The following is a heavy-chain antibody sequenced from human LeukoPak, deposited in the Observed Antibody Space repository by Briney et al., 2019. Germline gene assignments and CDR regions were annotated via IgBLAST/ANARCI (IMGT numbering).Heavy chain of an antibody. CDR2: IYTSGST. CDR1: GGSFDSKY. J-gene: IGHJ5*02. D-gene: IGHD2-15*01. CDR3: ARHTPGNWFDP. V-gene: IGHV4-4*09. Sequence: SETLSLTCSVSGGSFDSKYWSWIRQPPGKGLEWIGYIYTSGSTNYNPSLKSRVTISVDTSKNQFSLKLSSVTAADTAVYYCARHTPGNWFDPWGQGTLVTVSS.